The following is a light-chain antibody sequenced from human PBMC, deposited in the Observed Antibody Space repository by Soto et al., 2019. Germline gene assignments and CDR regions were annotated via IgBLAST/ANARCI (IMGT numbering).Light chain of an antibody. V-gene: IGLV2-14*03. CDR1: RSDVGGSDY. Sequence: QSVLTQSASVSGSPGQSITISCTGTRSDVGGSDYVSWYQQHPDKAPKLVIYDVNDRPSGVSDRFSGSKSGNTASLTISGLQAEDEADYYCASYTATNTYVFGNGTKVTVL. CDR3: ASYTATNTYV. CDR2: DVN. J-gene: IGLJ1*01.